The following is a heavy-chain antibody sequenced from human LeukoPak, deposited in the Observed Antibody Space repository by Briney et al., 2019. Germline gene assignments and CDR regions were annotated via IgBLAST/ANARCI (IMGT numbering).Heavy chain of an antibody. CDR2: ISGYNGNT. Sequence: GASVKVSCKASGYIFTSYGVSWVRQAPGHGLEWMGWISGYNGNTNYAQNLQGRVIMTTDTSTSTAYMEQRSLRSDDTAVYYCARGGGYDILTNTRTPFDYWGQGTLVTVSS. J-gene: IGHJ4*02. D-gene: IGHD3-9*01. CDR3: ARGGGYDILTNTRTPFDY. CDR1: GYIFTSYG. V-gene: IGHV1-18*01.